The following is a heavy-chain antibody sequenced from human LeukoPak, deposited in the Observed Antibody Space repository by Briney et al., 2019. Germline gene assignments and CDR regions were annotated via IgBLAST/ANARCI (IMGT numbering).Heavy chain of an antibody. Sequence: PGGSLRLSCAASGFTFSRNVMHWVRQAPGKGLEWVALISYDGNNKFYADSEKGRFTISRDNSRNTLYLQMNSLRGEDAAVYSCARGGIPTGPYYYFYYMDVWGKGTAVTVSS. D-gene: IGHD3-10*01. CDR3: ARGGIPTGPYYYFYYMDV. V-gene: IGHV3-30*04. J-gene: IGHJ6*03. CDR2: ISYDGNNK. CDR1: GFTFSRNV.